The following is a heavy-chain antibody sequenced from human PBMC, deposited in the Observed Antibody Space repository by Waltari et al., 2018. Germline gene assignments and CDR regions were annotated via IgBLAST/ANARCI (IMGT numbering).Heavy chain of an antibody. CDR3: AGDKRERDGSYPNFDY. CDR2: NESCGST. D-gene: IGHD1-26*01. Sequence: EVQLVESGGGLIQPGGSLRLSCAASGFNVSSNYMSWVRQAPGKGLECVAVNESCGSTYYANSVKGRYTNSRDNSKNTLYLQMNSLRAEDTAVYYCAGDKRERDGSYPNFDYWCQGTLVTVSS. CDR1: GFNVSSNY. V-gene: IGHV3-53*01. J-gene: IGHJ4*02.